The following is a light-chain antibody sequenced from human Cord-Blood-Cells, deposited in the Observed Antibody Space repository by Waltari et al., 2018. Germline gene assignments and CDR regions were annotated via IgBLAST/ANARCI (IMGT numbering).Light chain of an antibody. CDR3: SSYTSSSTWV. Sequence: QSALTQPASVSGSPGQSITISCTGTRSDVGGYNSVSWYQQHPGKAPKLMIYDVSKQPSGVSNRFSGSKSGNTASLTISGLQAEDEADYYCSSYTSSSTWVFGGGTKLTVL. J-gene: IGLJ3*02. CDR1: RSDVGGYNS. V-gene: IGLV2-14*01. CDR2: DVS.